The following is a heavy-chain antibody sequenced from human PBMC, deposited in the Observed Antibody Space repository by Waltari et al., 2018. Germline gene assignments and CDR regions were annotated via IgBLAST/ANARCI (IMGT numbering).Heavy chain of an antibody. CDR2: NSNDGTDK. D-gene: IGHD1-7*01. Sequence: QVQLVESGGGVVQPGGSLRLSCAASGFTFNTFGMHWVRQAPGKGLEWVALNSNDGTDKYYGDSVKGRFTISRDNSKNTLHLQMNTLRAEDTAVYYCAKGLWELPPYYYVMDVWGQGTTVTVSS. CDR1: GFTFNTFG. CDR3: AKGLWELPPYYYVMDV. V-gene: IGHV3-30*18. J-gene: IGHJ6*02.